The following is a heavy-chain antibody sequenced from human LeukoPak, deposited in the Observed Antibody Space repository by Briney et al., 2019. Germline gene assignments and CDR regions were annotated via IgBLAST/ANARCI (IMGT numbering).Heavy chain of an antibody. V-gene: IGHV3-64*01. Sequence: GGSLRLSCAASGFTFTTYSMHWIRQAPGKGLEYVSSISSDGGATYYANSVKGRFTISRDNAKNTLYLQMNSLRTEDMAVYYCARGAATTATATPVDSSGPETPGPVS. J-gene: IGHJ4*02. CDR2: ISSDGGAT. D-gene: IGHD4-11*01. CDR3: ARGAATTATATPVDS. CDR1: GFTFTTYS.